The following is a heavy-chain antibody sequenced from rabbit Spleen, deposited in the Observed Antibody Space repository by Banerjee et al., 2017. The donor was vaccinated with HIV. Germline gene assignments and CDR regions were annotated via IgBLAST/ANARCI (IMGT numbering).Heavy chain of an antibody. CDR3: VRRDSYAYDL. D-gene: IGHD6-1*01. J-gene: IGHJ4*01. CDR2: ISYGGIT. Sequence: QLKETGGGLVQPGGSLTLSCKASGFSFSSGYDIVWVRQAPGKGLEWIGYISYGGITYYASWVNGRFTLSRDNAQNTVFLQMTSLTAADTATYFCVRRDSYAYDLWGQGTLVTVS. CDR1: GFSFSSGYD. V-gene: IGHV1S7*01.